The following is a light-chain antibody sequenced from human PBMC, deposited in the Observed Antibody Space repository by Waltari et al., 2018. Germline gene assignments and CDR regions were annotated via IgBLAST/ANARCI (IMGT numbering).Light chain of an antibody. J-gene: IGKJ2*01. CDR3: QQYYSIPYT. CDR1: QSILYSSNSKNY. CDR2: WAS. Sequence: DIVMTQSPDSLAVSLGETATLNCKSSQSILYSSNSKNYLPWYQHKPGQPPKLLIYWASTRESGVPDRFSGSGSGTDFTLTISSLQAEDVAIYYCQQYYSIPYTFGQGTKLEIK. V-gene: IGKV4-1*01.